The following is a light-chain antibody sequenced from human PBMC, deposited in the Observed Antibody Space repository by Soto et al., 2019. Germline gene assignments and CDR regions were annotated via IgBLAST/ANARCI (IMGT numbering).Light chain of an antibody. CDR2: GAS. J-gene: IGKJ4*01. V-gene: IGKV3-20*01. Sequence: EIVLTQSPGTLSLSPGERATLSCRASQSVSSSYLAWYQQKPGQAPRLLIYGASSRATGIPDRFSGSVSGTDFTLTISRLETEDFAVYYCQQYGSSGLTFGGGTKVEIK. CDR1: QSVSSSY. CDR3: QQYGSSGLT.